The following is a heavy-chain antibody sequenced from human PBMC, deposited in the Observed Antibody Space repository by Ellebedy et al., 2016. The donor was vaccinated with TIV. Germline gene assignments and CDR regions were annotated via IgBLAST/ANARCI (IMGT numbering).Heavy chain of an antibody. CDR2: IDPNSGGT. Sequence: AASVKVSCKASGYTFTGYYIHWVRQAPGQGLEWMGRIDPNSGGTNYTQNFQGRVTMTRDTSISTAYPELSRLRSDDTAVYYCARTIGRIAAGDYWGQGTLVTVSS. V-gene: IGHV1-2*06. D-gene: IGHD6-13*01. CDR1: GYTFTGYY. J-gene: IGHJ4*02. CDR3: ARTIGRIAAGDY.